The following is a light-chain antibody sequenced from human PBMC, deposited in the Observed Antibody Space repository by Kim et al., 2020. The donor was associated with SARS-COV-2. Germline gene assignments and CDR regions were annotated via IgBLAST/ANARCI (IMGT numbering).Light chain of an antibody. CDR2: HDS. CDR1: KIGSKS. CDR3: QVWDSSSDHVV. V-gene: IGLV3-21*04. J-gene: IGLJ2*01. Sequence: SYELTQPPSVSVAPGKTARITCGGNKIGSKSVHWCQQKPGQAPVVVIYHDSDRPSGIPERFSGSNSGNTATLTISRVEAGDEADYYCQVWDSSSDHVVSG.